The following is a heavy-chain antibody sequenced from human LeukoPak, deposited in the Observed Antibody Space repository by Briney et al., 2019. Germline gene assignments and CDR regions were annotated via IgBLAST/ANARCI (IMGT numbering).Heavy chain of an antibody. J-gene: IGHJ4*02. CDR3: ARRKGSDGPGSDY. D-gene: IGHD1-1*01. CDR2: ISPYNGNT. Sequence: ASVKVSCKAAGYIFSSFAITWVREAPGQGVEGVGWISPYNGNTNYSPTLQGRLTLTTDTSTNTAYMQLRRLRSDDTAVYYCARRKGSDGPGSDYWGQGTLVIVSS. V-gene: IGHV1-18*01. CDR1: GYIFSSFA.